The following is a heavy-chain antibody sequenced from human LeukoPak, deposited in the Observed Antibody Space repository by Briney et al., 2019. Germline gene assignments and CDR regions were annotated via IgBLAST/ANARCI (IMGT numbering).Heavy chain of an antibody. CDR3: AGERGEEYSSGWYKTNYFDN. Sequence: PSETLSLTCTVAGDSVSSVTDYWAWIRQPPGKGLEWIASADYSGGTYYNPSLESRVAISADMSKKQISLTLTSVTGADTAVYYCAGERGEEYSSGWYKTNYFDNWGQGIRVTVSS. CDR1: GDSVSSVTDY. V-gene: IGHV4-39*07. CDR2: ADYSGGT. D-gene: IGHD6-19*01. J-gene: IGHJ4*02.